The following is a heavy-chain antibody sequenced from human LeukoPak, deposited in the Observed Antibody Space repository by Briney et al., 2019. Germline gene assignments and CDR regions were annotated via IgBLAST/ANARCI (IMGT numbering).Heavy chain of an antibody. CDR2: INPNSGGT. J-gene: IGHJ4*02. V-gene: IGHV1-2*02. CDR3: ARGSITMVRGFVDY. CDR1: GYTFTGYY. Sequence: GASVKVSCKASGYTFTGYYMHWVRQAPGQGLEWRGWINPNSGGTNYAQKFQGRVTMTRDTSISTAYMELSRLRSDDTAVYYCARGSITMVRGFVDYWGQGTLVTVSS. D-gene: IGHD3-10*01.